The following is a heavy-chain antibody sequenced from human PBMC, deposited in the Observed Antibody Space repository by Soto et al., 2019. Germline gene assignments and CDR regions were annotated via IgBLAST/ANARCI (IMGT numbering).Heavy chain of an antibody. V-gene: IGHV3-30*18. Sequence: GGSLRLSCAASGFTFSSYDMHWVRQAPGKGLEWVAVISYDGSNKYYADSVKGRFTISRDNSKNTLYLQMNSLRAEDTAVYYCAKSVGGWYQSYWGQGTLVTVSS. CDR1: GFTFSSYD. J-gene: IGHJ4*02. CDR2: ISYDGSNK. CDR3: AKSVGGWYQSY. D-gene: IGHD6-19*01.